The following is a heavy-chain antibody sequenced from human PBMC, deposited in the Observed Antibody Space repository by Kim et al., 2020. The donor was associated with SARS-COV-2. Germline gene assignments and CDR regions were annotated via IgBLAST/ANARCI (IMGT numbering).Heavy chain of an antibody. CDR2: INAGNGNT. CDR3: ARGYRNFDWLLLNPEYSGYDYYPDY. CDR1: GYTFTSYA. V-gene: IGHV1-3*01. D-gene: IGHD5-12*01. Sequence: ASVKVSCKASGYTFTSYAMHWVRQAPGQRLEWMGWINAGNGNTKYSQKFQGRVTITRDTSASTAYMELSSLRSEDTAVYYCARGYRNFDWLLLNPEYSGYDYYPDYWGQGTLVTVSS. J-gene: IGHJ4*02.